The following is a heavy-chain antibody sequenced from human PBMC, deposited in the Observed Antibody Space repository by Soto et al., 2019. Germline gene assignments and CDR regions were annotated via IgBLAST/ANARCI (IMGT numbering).Heavy chain of an antibody. CDR3: ARVHSSSLDY. D-gene: IGHD6-13*01. V-gene: IGHV3-23*01. J-gene: IGHJ4*02. Sequence: PGGSLRLSCAASGFTFSGYAMSWVRQAPGKGLEWVSAISGSGGSTCYADSVKGRFTISRDNSKNTLYLQMNSLRAEDTAVYYCARVHSSSLDYWGQGTLVTVSS. CDR1: GFTFSGYA. CDR2: ISGSGGST.